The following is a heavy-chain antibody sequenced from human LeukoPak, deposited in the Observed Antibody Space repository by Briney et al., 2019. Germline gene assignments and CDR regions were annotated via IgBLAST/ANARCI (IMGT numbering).Heavy chain of an antibody. Sequence: SETLSLTCTVSGGSISSGDYYWSWIRQPPGKGLEWIGYIYYSGSTYYNPSLKSRVTISVDTSKNQFSLKLSSVTAADTAVYYCARANAWSGSYWTWGQGTLVTVSS. V-gene: IGHV4-30-4*02. J-gene: IGHJ5*02. D-gene: IGHD1-26*01. CDR2: IYYSGST. CDR1: GGSISSGDYY. CDR3: ARANAWSGSYWT.